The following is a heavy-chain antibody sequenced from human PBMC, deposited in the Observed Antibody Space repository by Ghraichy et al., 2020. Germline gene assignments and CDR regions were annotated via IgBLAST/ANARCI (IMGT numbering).Heavy chain of an antibody. Sequence: GGSLRLSCTASGLIFSTYWMTWVRQAPGKGLEWVANINQDGREKYYVASVKGRFTISRDNAKNSLYLQMNGLRAEDTAVYYCSSGDTFDIWGQGRMVAVSS. CDR3: SSGDTFDI. CDR2: INQDGREK. V-gene: IGHV3-7*03. J-gene: IGHJ3*02. D-gene: IGHD3-10*01. CDR1: GLIFSTYW.